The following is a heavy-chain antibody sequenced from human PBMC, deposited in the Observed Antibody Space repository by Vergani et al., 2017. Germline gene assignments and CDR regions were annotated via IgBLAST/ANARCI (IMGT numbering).Heavy chain of an antibody. CDR3: ARMGGGIAARPTPGY. CDR2: IIPILGIA. V-gene: IGHV1-69*09. J-gene: IGHJ4*02. Sequence: QVQLVQSGAEVKKPGASVKVSCKASGYTFTSYGISWVRQAPGQGLEWMGRIIPILGIANYAQKFQGRVTITADESTSTAYMELSSLRSEDTAVYYCARMGGGIAARPTPGYWGQGTLVTVSS. CDR1: GYTFTSYG. D-gene: IGHD6-6*01.